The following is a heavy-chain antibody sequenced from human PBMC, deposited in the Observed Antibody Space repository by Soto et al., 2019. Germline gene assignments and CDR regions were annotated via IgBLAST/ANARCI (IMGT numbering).Heavy chain of an antibody. J-gene: IGHJ3*02. CDR3: ARALPPSYYYGSGSPAHAFDI. Sequence: AASVKVSCKASGYTFTNYAIHWVRQAPGQGLEWMGIINPSGGSTSYAQKFQGRVTMTRDTSTSTVYMELSSLRSEDTAVYYCARALPPSYYYGSGSPAHAFDIWGQGTMVTVSS. CDR2: INPSGGST. CDR1: GYTFTNYA. V-gene: IGHV1-46*01. D-gene: IGHD3-10*01.